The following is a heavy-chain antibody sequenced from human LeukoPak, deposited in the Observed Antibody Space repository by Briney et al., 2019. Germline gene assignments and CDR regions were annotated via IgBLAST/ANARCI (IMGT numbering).Heavy chain of an antibody. V-gene: IGHV1-2*02. Sequence: GASVKVSCKASGYTFTGYYMHWVRQAPGQGLEWMGWINPNSGGTNYAQKFQGRVTMTRDTSISTAYMELSRLRSDDTAVYYCARDRTRTRYSSGWYHDYWGQGTLVTVSS. CDR1: GYTFTGYY. J-gene: IGHJ4*02. D-gene: IGHD6-19*01. CDR2: INPNSGGT. CDR3: ARDRTRTRYSSGWYHDY.